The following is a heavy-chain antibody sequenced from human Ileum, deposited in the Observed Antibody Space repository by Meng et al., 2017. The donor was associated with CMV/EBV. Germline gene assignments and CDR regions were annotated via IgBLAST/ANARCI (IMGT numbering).Heavy chain of an antibody. D-gene: IGHD6-13*01. Sequence: SCAASGFTFSTYAMSWVRQAPGTGLEWVSSISGSGITTYYADSVKGRFTISRDNSRDTLYLDMNSLRAEDTALYYCAKDQGFSAASGGDQGTLVTVSS. CDR1: GFTFSTYA. V-gene: IGHV3-23*01. CDR2: ISGSGITT. J-gene: IGHJ4*02. CDR3: AKDQGFSAASG.